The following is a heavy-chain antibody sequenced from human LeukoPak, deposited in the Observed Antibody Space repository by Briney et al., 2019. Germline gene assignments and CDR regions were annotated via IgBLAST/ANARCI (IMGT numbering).Heavy chain of an antibody. CDR1: GFTFSSYS. V-gene: IGHV3-48*01. CDR3: ARDSGHGVVAAYYCMDV. D-gene: IGHD3-3*01. J-gene: IGHJ6*03. Sequence: GGSPRLSCAASGFTFSSYSMNWVRQAPGRGLEWVSYISGSSGTIYYADSVKGRFTISRDNAKNSLYLQMNSLRAEDTAVYYCARDSGHGVVAAYYCMDVWGKGTTVTASS. CDR2: ISGSSGTI.